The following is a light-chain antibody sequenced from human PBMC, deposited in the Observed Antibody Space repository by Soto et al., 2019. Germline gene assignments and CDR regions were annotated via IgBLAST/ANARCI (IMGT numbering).Light chain of an antibody. CDR1: SSDVGIFNL. Sequence: QSALTQPASVSGSPGQSITISCTGTSSDVGIFNLVSWYQQHPGKAPKLMIYEGTKRPSGVSNRFSGSKSGNTASLTISGLQAEDEADYYCFSYVGSSTFVLFGGGTKLTVL. J-gene: IGLJ2*01. CDR2: EGT. V-gene: IGLV2-23*03. CDR3: FSYVGSSTFVL.